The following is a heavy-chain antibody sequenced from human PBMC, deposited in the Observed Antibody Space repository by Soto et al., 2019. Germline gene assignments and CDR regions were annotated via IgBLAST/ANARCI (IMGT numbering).Heavy chain of an antibody. V-gene: IGHV2-70*11. J-gene: IGHJ4*02. D-gene: IGHD6-13*01. CDR2: IDWDDDK. Sequence: KESRKRTGIFSGFSLSTNGMCVSWIRQPPGKALEWLARIDWDDDKYYSTSLKTRLTISKDTSKTQVVLTMTNMDPVDTATYYCARLRYSSSWYLVDYWGQGTLVTVSS. CDR1: GFSLSTNGMC. CDR3: ARLRYSSSWYLVDY.